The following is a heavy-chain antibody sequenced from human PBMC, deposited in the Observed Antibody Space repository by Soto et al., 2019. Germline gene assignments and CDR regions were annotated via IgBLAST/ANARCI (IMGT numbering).Heavy chain of an antibody. CDR3: AIKSIAARRDYYYYMDV. V-gene: IGHV1-3*01. Sequence: ASVKVSCKASGYTFTSYAMHWVRHAPGQRLEWMGWINAGNGNTKYSQKFQGRVTITRDTSASTAYMELSSLRSEDTAVYYCAIKSIAARRDYYYYMDVWGKGTTVTVSS. CDR1: GYTFTSYA. D-gene: IGHD6-6*01. J-gene: IGHJ6*03. CDR2: INAGNGNT.